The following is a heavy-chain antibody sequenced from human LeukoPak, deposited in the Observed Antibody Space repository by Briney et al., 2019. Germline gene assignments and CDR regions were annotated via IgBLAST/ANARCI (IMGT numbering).Heavy chain of an antibody. D-gene: IGHD2-15*01. V-gene: IGHV3-7*01. CDR3: AKRVTKYCSGGSCYPGGLDY. Sequence: GGSLRLSCAASGFTLSYYWMSWVRQAPGKGLEWVANIKQDGSEKYYVDSVKGRFTISRDNSKNTLYLQMNSLRAEDTAVYYCAKRVTKYCSGGSCYPGGLDYWGQGTLVTVSS. CDR2: IKQDGSEK. CDR1: GFTLSYYW. J-gene: IGHJ4*02.